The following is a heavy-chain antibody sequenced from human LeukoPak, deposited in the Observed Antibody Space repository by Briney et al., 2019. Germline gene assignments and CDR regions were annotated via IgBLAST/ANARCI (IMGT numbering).Heavy chain of an antibody. Sequence: ASVKVPRKASGYTFTSYDINWVRQATGQGLEWMGWMNPNSGNTGYAQKFQGRVTMTRNTSISTAYMELSSLRSEDTAVYYCARLFGSNYGMDVWGQGTTVTVSS. J-gene: IGHJ6*02. CDR1: GYTFTSYD. CDR2: MNPNSGNT. D-gene: IGHD3-16*01. V-gene: IGHV1-8*01. CDR3: ARLFGSNYGMDV.